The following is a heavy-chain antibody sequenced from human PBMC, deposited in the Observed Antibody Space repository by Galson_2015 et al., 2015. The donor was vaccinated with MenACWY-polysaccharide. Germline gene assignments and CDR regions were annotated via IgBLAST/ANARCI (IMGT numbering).Heavy chain of an antibody. CDR1: GFTFSSYG. CDR2: IRGAGVIM. D-gene: IGHD1-1*01. J-gene: IGHJ4*02. V-gene: IGHV3-48*02. CDR3: ARDHNWLLDY. Sequence: SLRLSCAASGFTFSSYGLNWVRQAPGKGLEWLADIRGAGVIMSYADSVKGRFTISRDDAKTPLYLQMNSLRDEDSAVYYCARDHNWLLDYWGQGPLVPGPS.